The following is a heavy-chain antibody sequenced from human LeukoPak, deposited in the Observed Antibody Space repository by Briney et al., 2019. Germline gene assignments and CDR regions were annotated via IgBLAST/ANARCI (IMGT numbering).Heavy chain of an antibody. Sequence: PSETLSLTCTVSGGSITSYYWSWIRQPPGKRLEWIGYIFYSGSTNYNPSLESRVSISIDTSKNQFSLKLSSLTAADTAVYYCAKYPGYPTRWFEPWGLGTLVTVSS. J-gene: IGHJ5*02. CDR3: AKYPGYPTRWFEP. CDR2: IFYSGST. CDR1: GGSITSYY. D-gene: IGHD6-13*01. V-gene: IGHV4-59*01.